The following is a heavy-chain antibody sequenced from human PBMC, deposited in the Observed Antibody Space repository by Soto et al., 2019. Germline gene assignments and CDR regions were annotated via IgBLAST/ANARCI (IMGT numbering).Heavy chain of an antibody. CDR1: GASVNTGDYY. Sequence: VQLQGSGPGLVKPSQTLSLTCTVSGASVNTGDYYWGYIRQSPGKGLEWLGYIFYSGDTYYNPSLKSRATISLNTSRNQISLTLTSVTDADTAVYFCVGTGTTDDFWGQGTLVTVSS. D-gene: IGHD1-7*01. CDR2: IFYSGDT. J-gene: IGHJ1*01. V-gene: IGHV4-30-4*01. CDR3: VGTGTTDDF.